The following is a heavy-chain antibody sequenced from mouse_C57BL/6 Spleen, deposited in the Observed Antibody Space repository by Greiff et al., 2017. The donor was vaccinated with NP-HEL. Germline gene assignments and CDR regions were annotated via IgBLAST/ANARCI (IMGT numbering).Heavy chain of an antibody. V-gene: IGHV5-6*01. Sequence: VQLKESGGDLVKPGGSLKLSCAASGFTFSSYGMSWVRQTPDKRLEWVATISSGGSYTYYPDSVKGRFTISRDNAKNTLYLQRSSLKSEDTAMYYCARRDYGSSFFAYWGQGTLVTVSA. D-gene: IGHD1-1*01. CDR3: ARRDYGSSFFAY. CDR1: GFTFSSYG. CDR2: ISSGGSYT. J-gene: IGHJ3*01.